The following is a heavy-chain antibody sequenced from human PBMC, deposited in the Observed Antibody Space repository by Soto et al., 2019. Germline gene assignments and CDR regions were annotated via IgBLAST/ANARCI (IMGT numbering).Heavy chain of an antibody. D-gene: IGHD1-1*01. CDR3: AARGTSLCCYYGMDV. J-gene: IGHJ6*02. CDR2: INAGNGNT. CDR1: GYTFTSYA. Sequence: QVQLVQSGAEVKKPGASVKVSCKASGYTFTSYAMHWVRQAPGQRLEWMGWINAGNGNTKYSQKFQGRVTITRDTSASTASMELGSLRSEDTAVYYCAARGTSLCCYYGMDVWGQGTTVTVSS. V-gene: IGHV1-3*01.